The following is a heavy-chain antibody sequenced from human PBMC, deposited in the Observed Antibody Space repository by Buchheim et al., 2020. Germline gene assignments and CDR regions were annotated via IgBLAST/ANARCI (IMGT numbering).Heavy chain of an antibody. CDR2: ISGSGGST. J-gene: IGHJ6*02. D-gene: IGHD1-1*01. Sequence: EVQLLESGGGLVQPGGSLRLSCAASGFTFSSYAMSWVRQAPGKGLEWVSAISGSGGSTYYADSVKGRFTISRDNSKNTLYLQMNSLRAEDTAVYYCAKALLLERFHNYYYYGMDVWGQGTT. CDR1: GFTFSSYA. V-gene: IGHV3-23*01. CDR3: AKALLLERFHNYYYYGMDV.